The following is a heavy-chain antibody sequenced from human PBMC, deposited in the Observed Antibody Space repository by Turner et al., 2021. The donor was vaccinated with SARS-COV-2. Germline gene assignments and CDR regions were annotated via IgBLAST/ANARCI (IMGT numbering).Heavy chain of an antibody. Sequence: EVQLVESGGGLAKPGGSLRLSCAASGFTFTSYRMNWVRQAQGKGLEWVSSISSSSSYIYYADSVKGRFTISRDNAKNSLYLQMNSLRAEDTAVYYCARDHRPVVVPAAKRAGSYYYGMDVWGQGTTVTVSS. D-gene: IGHD2-2*01. CDR1: GFTFTSYR. CDR2: ISSSSSYI. V-gene: IGHV3-21*01. J-gene: IGHJ6*02. CDR3: ARDHRPVVVPAAKRAGSYYYGMDV.